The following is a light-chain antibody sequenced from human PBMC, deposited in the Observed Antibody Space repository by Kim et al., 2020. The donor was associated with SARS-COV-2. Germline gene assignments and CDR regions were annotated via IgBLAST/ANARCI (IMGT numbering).Light chain of an antibody. CDR1: SANIGSNY. V-gene: IGLV1-47*01. J-gene: IGLJ7*01. CDR3: AAWDDSLSGPV. CDR2: RNK. Sequence: GQRVTISCSGGSANIGSNYVYWYQQRPGTAPKLLIYRNKQRPSGVPDRFSGSKSGTSASLAISGLRSEDEADYYCAAWDDSLSGPVFGGGTQLTVL.